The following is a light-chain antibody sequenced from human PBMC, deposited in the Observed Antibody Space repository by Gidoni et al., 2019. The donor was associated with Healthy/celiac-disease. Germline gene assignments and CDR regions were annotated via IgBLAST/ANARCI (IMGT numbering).Light chain of an antibody. V-gene: IGKV3-20*01. J-gene: IGKJ1*01. Sequence: EIVLTQSPGTLSLSPGERATLSCRASQSVSSSYLAWYQQKPGQAPRLLIYGASSRATGIPDRCSGSGSGTDCTLTISRLEPEDFAVYYCQQDGSSSWTFGQGTKVEIK. CDR1: QSVSSSY. CDR2: GAS. CDR3: QQDGSSSWT.